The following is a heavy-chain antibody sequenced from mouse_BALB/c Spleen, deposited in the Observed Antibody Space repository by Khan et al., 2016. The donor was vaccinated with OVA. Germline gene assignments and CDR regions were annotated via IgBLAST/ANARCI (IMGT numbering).Heavy chain of an antibody. CDR3: ARKSTRASY. Sequence: VQLQESGAELVKPGASVTMSCKASGYTFTSYTMHWVKQRPGQGLEWIGYIIPSSGYTKYNQKFKDKATLTADKSSSTAYLQLSSLTSEDSAVYYCARKSTRASYWGQGTTLTVSS. CDR1: GYTFTSYT. CDR2: IIPSSGYT. J-gene: IGHJ2*01. V-gene: IGHV1-4*01. D-gene: IGHD3-1*01.